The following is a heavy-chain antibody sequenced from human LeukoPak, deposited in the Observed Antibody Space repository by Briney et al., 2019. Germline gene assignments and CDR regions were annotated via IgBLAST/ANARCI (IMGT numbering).Heavy chain of an antibody. J-gene: IGHJ4*02. CDR1: GFTFSSYG. V-gene: IGHV3-30*02. CDR2: IRYDGSNK. CDR3: AKAEGGSGSYYSPFDN. Sequence: PGGSLRLSCAASGFTFSSYGMHWVRQAPGKGLEWVAFIRYDGSNKYYADSVKGRFTISRDNSKNTLYLQMNSLRAEDTAVYYCAKAEGGSGSYYSPFDNWGQGTLVTVSS. D-gene: IGHD3-10*01.